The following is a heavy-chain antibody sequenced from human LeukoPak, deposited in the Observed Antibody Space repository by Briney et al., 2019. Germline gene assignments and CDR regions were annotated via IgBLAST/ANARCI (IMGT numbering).Heavy chain of an antibody. CDR2: ISYDGSNK. Sequence: GRSLRLSCAASGFIFSSYGIHWVRQAPGKGLEWVAAISYDGSNKYYADSVKGRFSISRDNSKNTLYLQMNSLRAEDTAAYYCAKTGGNTPTDYYFDYWGQGTLDTVSS. CDR1: GFIFSSYG. CDR3: AKTGGNTPTDYYFDY. D-gene: IGHD4-23*01. J-gene: IGHJ4*02. V-gene: IGHV3-30*18.